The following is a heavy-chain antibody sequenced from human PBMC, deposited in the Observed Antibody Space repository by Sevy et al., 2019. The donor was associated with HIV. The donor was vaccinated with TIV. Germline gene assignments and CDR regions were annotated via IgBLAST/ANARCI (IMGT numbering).Heavy chain of an antibody. CDR2: VRNDGSNK. J-gene: IGHJ6*04. CDR1: GFSLTTSD. V-gene: IGHV3-33*01. CDR3: ARGRKTTEEWLEELDYYYGLDV. Sequence: GGSLRLSCAASGFSLTTSDMHWVRQAPGKGLEWVADVRNDGSNKYYADSVRDRFTISRDSPKNTLYLQMNSLRDEETAIYYCARGRKTTEEWLEELDYYYGLDVWGKGTTVTVSS. D-gene: IGHD2-8*01.